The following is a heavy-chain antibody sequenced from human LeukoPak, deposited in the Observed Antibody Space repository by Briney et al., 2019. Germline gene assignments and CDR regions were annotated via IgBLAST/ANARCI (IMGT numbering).Heavy chain of an antibody. V-gene: IGHV1-46*01. CDR3: ARGQEQWLVPFNQYFDY. D-gene: IGHD6-19*01. Sequence: ASVKVSCKASGYTFTSYYMHWVRPAPGQGREWMGFINPRGSSTSFAQKFQGRVTMTRDTSTSTVYMELSSLRSEDTAVYYCARGQEQWLVPFNQYFDYWGQGTLVTVSS. J-gene: IGHJ4*02. CDR2: INPRGSST. CDR1: GYTFTSYY.